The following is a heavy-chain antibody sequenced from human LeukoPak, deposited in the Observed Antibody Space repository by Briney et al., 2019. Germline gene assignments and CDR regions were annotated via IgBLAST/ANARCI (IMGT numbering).Heavy chain of an antibody. Sequence: SVKVSCKASGGTFSSYAISWVRQAPGQGLEWMGGIIPIFGTANYAQKFQGRVTITAYESTSTAYMELSSLRSEDTAVYYCAREDIVVVPAAIFVGAFDIWGQGTMVTVSS. D-gene: IGHD2-2*02. J-gene: IGHJ3*02. V-gene: IGHV1-69*13. CDR1: GGTFSSYA. CDR3: AREDIVVVPAAIFVGAFDI. CDR2: IIPIFGTA.